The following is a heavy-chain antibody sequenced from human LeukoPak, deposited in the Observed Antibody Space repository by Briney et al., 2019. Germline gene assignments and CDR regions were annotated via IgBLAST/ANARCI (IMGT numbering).Heavy chain of an antibody. Sequence: GGSLRLSCAASRFTFSSYSMNWVRQAPGKGLEWVSSISSSSSYIYYADSVKGRFTISRDNAKNSLYLQMNSLRAEDTAVYYCARVANSEQIDYWGQGTLVTVSS. D-gene: IGHD1/OR15-1a*01. V-gene: IGHV3-21*01. CDR3: ARVANSEQIDY. J-gene: IGHJ4*02. CDR2: ISSSSSYI. CDR1: RFTFSSYS.